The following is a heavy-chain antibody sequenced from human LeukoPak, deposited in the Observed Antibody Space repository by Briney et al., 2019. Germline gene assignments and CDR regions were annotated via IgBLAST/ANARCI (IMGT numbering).Heavy chain of an antibody. V-gene: IGHV4-39*01. CDR1: GGSVSTISHF. CDR3: ARRDHTGRSHAWFDP. Sequence: PSETLSLTCTVSGGSVSTISHFWDWVRQPPGKGLEWIVSLSDTGTTYYNPPLESRVTMSVDTSKNQFSLKLSSVTAADTAVYYCARRDHTGRSHAWFDPWGQGTLVTVSP. D-gene: IGHD1-14*01. J-gene: IGHJ5*02. CDR2: LSDTGTT.